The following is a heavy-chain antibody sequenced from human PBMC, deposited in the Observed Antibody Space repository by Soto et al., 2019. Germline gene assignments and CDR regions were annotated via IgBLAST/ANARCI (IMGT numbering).Heavy chain of an antibody. V-gene: IGHV1-58*02. CDR2: IVVGSGNT. D-gene: IGHD4-17*01. CDR1: GFTFTSSA. CDR3: AADLAGNGDSYFDY. J-gene: IGHJ4*02. Sequence: ASVKVSCKASGFTFTSSAMQWVRQARGQRLEWIGWIVVGSGNTNYAQKFQERVTITRDMSTSTAYMELSSLRSEDTAVYYCAADLAGNGDSYFDYWGQGTLVTVSS.